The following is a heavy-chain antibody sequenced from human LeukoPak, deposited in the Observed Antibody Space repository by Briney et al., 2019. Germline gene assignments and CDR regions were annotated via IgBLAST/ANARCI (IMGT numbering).Heavy chain of an antibody. CDR2: ISGSGGST. V-gene: IGHV3-23*01. J-gene: IGHJ5*02. CDR1: GFTFSSYA. CDR3: AKSITMVRGVIFGWFDP. Sequence: PGGSLRLSCAASGFTFSSYAMSWVRQAPGKGLKWVSAISGSGGSTYYADSVKGRFTISRDNSKNTLYLQMNSLRAEDTAVYYCAKSITMVRGVIFGWFDPWGQGTLVTVSS. D-gene: IGHD3-10*01.